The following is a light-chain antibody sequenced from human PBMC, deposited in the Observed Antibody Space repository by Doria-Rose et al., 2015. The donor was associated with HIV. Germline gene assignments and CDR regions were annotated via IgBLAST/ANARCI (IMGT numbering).Light chain of an antibody. CDR2: DGS. V-gene: IGKV3-20*01. Sequence: TQTPGNRSVSTGERATLSCKARQSISSTYLAWYQQKPGHAPSLLIYDGSTRATGIPDRFSASGSGSDFTLTINRLEPEDFALYYCHQYGTSWTFGQGTKVEI. CDR3: HQYGTSWT. J-gene: IGKJ1*01. CDR1: QSISSTY.